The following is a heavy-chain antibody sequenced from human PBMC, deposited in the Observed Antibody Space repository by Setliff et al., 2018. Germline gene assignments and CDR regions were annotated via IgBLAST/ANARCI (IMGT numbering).Heavy chain of an antibody. Sequence: PGESLKISCAASGFTFSSFDLSWVRQTPGKGLEWISTIRSNSPTLYYADSVQGRFTISRDNTRNSLFLQMSSLRAEDTAVYYCARSLGIRDYSYFDLWGRGTLVTVSS. CDR1: GFTFSSFD. CDR2: IRSNSPTL. CDR3: ARSLGIRDYSYFDL. D-gene: IGHD5-12*01. V-gene: IGHV3-48*01. J-gene: IGHJ2*01.